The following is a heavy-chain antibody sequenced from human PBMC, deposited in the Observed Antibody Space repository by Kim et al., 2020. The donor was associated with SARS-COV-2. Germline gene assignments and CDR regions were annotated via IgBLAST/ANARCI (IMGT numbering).Heavy chain of an antibody. CDR1: GFTFDDYA. CDR3: AKDMGGAAARHAFDI. J-gene: IGHJ3*02. V-gene: IGHV3-9*01. D-gene: IGHD3-16*01. Sequence: GGSLRLSCAASGFTFDDYAMHWVRQAPGKGLEWVSGISWNSGSIDYADSVKGRFTISRDNAKNSLYLQMNSLRAEDTALYYCAKDMGGAAARHAFDIWGQGTMVTVSS. CDR2: ISWNSGSI.